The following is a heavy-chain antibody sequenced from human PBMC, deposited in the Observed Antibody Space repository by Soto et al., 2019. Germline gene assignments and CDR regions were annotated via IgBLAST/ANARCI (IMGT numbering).Heavy chain of an antibody. CDR1: GFTFSSYG. V-gene: IGHV3-30*18. CDR2: VASDGSVT. Sequence: QVQLVESGGGVVQPGRSLRLSCAASGFTFSSYGMHWVRQAPGKGLEWVAVVASDGSVTYYGDSVKGRFTISRDNSKNTLYLQTVSLSSEDTAVYDCAKSRGTTKERGLDYWGQGTLVTVSS. J-gene: IGHJ4*02. CDR3: AKSRGTTKERGLDY. D-gene: IGHD3-16*01.